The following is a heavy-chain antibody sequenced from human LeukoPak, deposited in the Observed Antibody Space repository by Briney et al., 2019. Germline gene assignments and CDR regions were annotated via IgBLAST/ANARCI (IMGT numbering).Heavy chain of an antibody. Sequence: ASVKVSCKASGYTFTSYYMHWVRQAPGQGLEWMGIINPSGGSTSYAQKFQGRVTMTRDMSTSTVYMELSSLRSEDTAVYYCARVGYSGYETPNYRSNWFDPWGQGTLVTVSS. J-gene: IGHJ5*02. D-gene: IGHD5-12*01. V-gene: IGHV1-46*01. CDR3: ARVGYSGYETPNYRSNWFDP. CDR2: INPSGGST. CDR1: GYTFTSYY.